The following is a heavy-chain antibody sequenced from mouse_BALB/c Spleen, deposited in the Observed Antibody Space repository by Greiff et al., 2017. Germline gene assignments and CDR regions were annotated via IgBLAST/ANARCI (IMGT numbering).Heavy chain of an antibody. CDR3: TRQGGYDGGPGAY. D-gene: IGHD2-2*01. CDR1: GYTFTDYE. Sequence: VQVVESGAELVRPGASVTLSCKASGYTFTDYEMHWVKQTPVHGLEWIGAIDPETGGTAYNQKFKGKATLTADKSSSTAYMELRSLTSEDSAVYYCTRQGGYDGGPGAYWGQGTLVTVSA. J-gene: IGHJ3*01. V-gene: IGHV1-15*01. CDR2: IDPETGGT.